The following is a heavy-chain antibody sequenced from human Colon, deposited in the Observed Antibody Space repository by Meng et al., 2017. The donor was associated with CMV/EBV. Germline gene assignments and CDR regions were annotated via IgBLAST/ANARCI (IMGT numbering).Heavy chain of an antibody. CDR2: IYDSGST. D-gene: IGHD2-15*01. CDR1: GGSISSYY. CDR3: AREGRRGTSLPPYFHYYGVDV. V-gene: IGHV4-59*01. J-gene: IGHJ6*02. Sequence: SETLSLTCSASGGSISSYYWTWIRQPPGKGLEWIGFIYDSGSTNYNPSLKSRVTISLDSSKNQFSLRLNSVTAADTAVYFCAREGRRGTSLPPYFHYYGVDVWGQGTTVTVSS.